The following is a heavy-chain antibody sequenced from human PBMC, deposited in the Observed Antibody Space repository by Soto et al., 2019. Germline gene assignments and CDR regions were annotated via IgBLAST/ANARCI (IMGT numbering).Heavy chain of an antibody. V-gene: IGHV4-34*01. CDR2: INHSGST. CDR3: ARVLGYGDYLMYYYYYGMDV. D-gene: IGHD4-17*01. Sequence: SETLSLTCAVYGGSFSGYYWSWIRQPPGKGLEWIGEINHSGSTNYNPSLKSRVTISVDTSKNQFSLKLSSVTAADTAVYYCARVLGYGDYLMYYYYYGMDVWGQGITVT. J-gene: IGHJ6*02. CDR1: GGSFSGYY.